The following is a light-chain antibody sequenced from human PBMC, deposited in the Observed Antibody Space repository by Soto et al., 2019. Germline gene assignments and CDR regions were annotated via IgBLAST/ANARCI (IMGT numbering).Light chain of an antibody. CDR1: QRISSY. V-gene: IGKV1-39*01. Sequence: DIQMTQSPSSLSASVGDRVTITCRASQRISSYLNWYQQKPGKAPKLLVYAASSLQSGVPSRFSGSGSGTDFTLTIASLEPEDFATYYCQQSYTILWTFGQGTKVDIK. CDR2: AAS. CDR3: QQSYTILWT. J-gene: IGKJ1*01.